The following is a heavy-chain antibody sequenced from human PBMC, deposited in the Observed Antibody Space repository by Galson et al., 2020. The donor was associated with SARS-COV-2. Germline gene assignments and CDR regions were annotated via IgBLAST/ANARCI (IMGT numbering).Heavy chain of an antibody. CDR2: INPNNGGT. J-gene: IGHJ5*02. Sequence: ASVKVSCKASGYTFTDNYLHWVRLAPGQGLEWMGWINPNNGGTNYAQKFQGRVTMTRDTSISTAYMDLSSLRSDDTAVYYCARSLVGEIIFGVDPWGQGTLVTVSS. CDR1: GYTFTDNY. D-gene: IGHD3-10*01. CDR3: ARSLVGEIIFGVDP. V-gene: IGHV1-2*02.